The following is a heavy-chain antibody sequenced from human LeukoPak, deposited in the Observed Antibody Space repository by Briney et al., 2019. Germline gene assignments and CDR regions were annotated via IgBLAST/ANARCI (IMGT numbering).Heavy chain of an antibody. Sequence: WASVKVSCKASGYTFTSYGISWVRQAPGQGLEWMGWISAYNGNTNYAQKLQGRVTMSTDTSTSTAYMELRSLRSDGTAVYYCARDTGIAVAGTADFGYWGQGTLVTVSS. J-gene: IGHJ4*02. D-gene: IGHD6-19*01. CDR1: GYTFTSYG. CDR2: ISAYNGNT. V-gene: IGHV1-18*01. CDR3: ARDTGIAVAGTADFGY.